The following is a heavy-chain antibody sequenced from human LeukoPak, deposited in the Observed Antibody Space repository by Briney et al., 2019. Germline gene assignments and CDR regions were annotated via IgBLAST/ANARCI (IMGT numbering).Heavy chain of an antibody. CDR1: GGSFSGYY. D-gene: IGHD1-14*01. CDR2: INHSGST. J-gene: IGHJ4*02. V-gene: IGHV4-34*01. Sequence: SETLSLTCVVYGGSFSGYYWSWIRQPPGKGLEWIGEINHSGSTNYNPSLKSRVTISVDTSKNQFSLKLSSVTAADTAVYYCAGGTKPRTYDYWGQGTLVTVSS. CDR3: AGGTKPRTYDY.